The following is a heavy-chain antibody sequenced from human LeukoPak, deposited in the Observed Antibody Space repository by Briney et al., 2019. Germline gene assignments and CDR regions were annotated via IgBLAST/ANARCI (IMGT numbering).Heavy chain of an antibody. CDR1: GGSISSGGYY. Sequence: SQTLSLTCTVSGGSISSGGYYWSWIRQHPGKGLEWIGYIYYSGSTYYNPSLKSRVTISVDTSKNQFSLRLSSVTAADTAVYYCARGGAHYDILTGIDYWGQGTLVTVSS. J-gene: IGHJ4*02. V-gene: IGHV4-31*03. CDR3: ARGGAHYDILTGIDY. CDR2: IYYSGST. D-gene: IGHD3-9*01.